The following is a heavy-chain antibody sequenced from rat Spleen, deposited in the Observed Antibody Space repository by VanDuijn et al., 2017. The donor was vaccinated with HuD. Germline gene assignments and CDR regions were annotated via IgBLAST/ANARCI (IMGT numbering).Heavy chain of an antibody. D-gene: IGHD1-11*01. CDR1: GFNFNDYW. V-gene: IGHV5-29*01. CDR3: VKDRDGGYAFDY. J-gene: IGHJ2*01. CDR2: ISYDGSST. Sequence: EVKLVESGGGLVQPGRSLKLSCAASGFNFNDYWMGWVRQAPTKGLEWVATISYDGSSTYYRDSVKGRFTIARDNAKSTLYLQMDSLRSEDTATYFCVKDRDGGYAFDYWGQGVMVTVSS.